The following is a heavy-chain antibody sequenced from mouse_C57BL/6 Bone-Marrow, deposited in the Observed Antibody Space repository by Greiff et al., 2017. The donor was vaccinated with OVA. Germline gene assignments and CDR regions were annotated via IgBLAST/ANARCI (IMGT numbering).Heavy chain of an antibody. Sequence: QVQLQQSGAELVKPGASVKLSCKASGYTFTSYWMHWVKQRPGQGLEWIGMIHPNSGSTNYNEKFKSKATLTVDKSSSTAYMQLSSLTSEDSAVYYCARSGVRLHDYWGQGTTLTVSS. V-gene: IGHV1-64*01. D-gene: IGHD2-1*01. CDR2: IHPNSGST. CDR1: GYTFTSYW. J-gene: IGHJ2*01. CDR3: ARSGVRLHDY.